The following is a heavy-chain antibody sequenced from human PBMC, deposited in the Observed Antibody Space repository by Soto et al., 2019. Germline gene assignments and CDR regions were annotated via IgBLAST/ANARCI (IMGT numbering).Heavy chain of an antibody. CDR3: ARHGSYSSSWYVVGWFDP. V-gene: IGHV4-59*08. Sequence: SETLSLTCTVSGGSITYINNHYCSWFRLPPGKGLEWIGYIYDSGNTNYNPSLKSRVTISVDTSKNQFSLKLSSVTAADTAVYYCARHGSYSSSWYVVGWFDPWGQGTLVTVSS. D-gene: IGHD6-13*01. CDR1: GGSITYINNHY. J-gene: IGHJ5*02. CDR2: IYDSGNT.